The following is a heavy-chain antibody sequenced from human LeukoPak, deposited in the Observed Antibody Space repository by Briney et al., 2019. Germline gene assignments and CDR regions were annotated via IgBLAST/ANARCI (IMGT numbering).Heavy chain of an antibody. CDR3: ARGQSLNDY. V-gene: IGHV1-2*02. CDR2: INPNSGGT. Sequence: GASVKVSCKASGDTFTGYYMHWVRQALGQGLEWMGWINPNSGGTVYAQNFQGRVTMTRDTSISTAYMELSRLRSDDTAVYYCARGQSLNDYWGQGTLVTVSS. J-gene: IGHJ4*02. CDR1: GDTFTGYY.